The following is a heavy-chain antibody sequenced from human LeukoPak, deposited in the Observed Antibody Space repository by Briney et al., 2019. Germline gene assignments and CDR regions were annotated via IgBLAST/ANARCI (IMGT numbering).Heavy chain of an antibody. Sequence: GGSLRLSCAASGFTFSSYAISWVRQAPGKGLEWVSAISGSSGSTYYADSVKGRFTISRDNSKNTLYLQMNSLRAEDTAVYYCAKDMHDIVVVPAAMPWDYWGQGTLVTVSS. J-gene: IGHJ4*02. D-gene: IGHD2-2*01. V-gene: IGHV3-23*01. CDR1: GFTFSSYA. CDR2: ISGSSGST. CDR3: AKDMHDIVVVPAAMPWDY.